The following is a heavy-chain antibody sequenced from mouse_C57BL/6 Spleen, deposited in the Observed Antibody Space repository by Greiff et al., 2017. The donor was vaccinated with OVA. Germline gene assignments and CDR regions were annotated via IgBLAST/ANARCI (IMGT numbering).Heavy chain of an antibody. J-gene: IGHJ2*01. CDR2: IDPSDSYT. D-gene: IGHD3-3*01. CDR1: GYTFTSYW. V-gene: IGHV1-59*01. CDR3: ARGPGTFYFDY. Sequence: VQLQQPGAELVRPGTSVKLSCKASGYTFTSYWMHWVKQRPGQGLEWIGVIDPSDSYTNYNQKFKGKATLTVDTSSSTAYMQLSSLTSEDSAVYYCARGPGTFYFDYWGQGTTLTVSS.